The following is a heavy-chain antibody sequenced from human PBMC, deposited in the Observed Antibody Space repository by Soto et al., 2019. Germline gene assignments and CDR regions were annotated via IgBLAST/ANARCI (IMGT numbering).Heavy chain of an antibody. D-gene: IGHD3-10*01. CDR2: INHSGST. V-gene: IGHV4-34*01. CDR1: GGSFSGYY. Sequence: QVQLQQWGAGLLKPSETLSLTCAVYGGSFSGYYWSWIRQPPGKGLEWIGEINHSGSTNYNPSLKSRVTIPVDTSKNQFSLKLSSVTAADTAVYYCARGPTVLLWFGEFHFDYWGQGTLVTVSS. CDR3: ARGPTVLLWFGEFHFDY. J-gene: IGHJ4*02.